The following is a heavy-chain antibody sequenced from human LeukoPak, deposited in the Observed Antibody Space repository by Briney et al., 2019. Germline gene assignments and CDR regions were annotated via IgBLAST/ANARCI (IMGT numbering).Heavy chain of an antibody. CDR2: IIPIFGTA. CDR3: AREGSYYDILTGYFDY. Sequence: SVKVSCKASGGTFSSYAISWVRQAPGQGLEWMGGIIPIFGTANYAQKFQGRVTITADESTSTAYMELSSLRSDDTAVYYCAREGSYYDILTGYFDYWGQGTLVTVSS. CDR1: GGTFSSYA. J-gene: IGHJ4*02. D-gene: IGHD3-9*01. V-gene: IGHV1-69*13.